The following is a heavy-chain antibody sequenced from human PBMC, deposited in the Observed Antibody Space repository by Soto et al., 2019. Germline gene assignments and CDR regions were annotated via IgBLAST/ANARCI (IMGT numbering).Heavy chain of an antibody. Sequence: SVKVSCKASGFTFSTLVVLWVRQARGHPLEWIGWIVVGSGNTNYAQKYQERVTITRDMSTGTAYMELSSLRSEDTALYYCAGYSSTWPLFDYWGQGTLVTVSS. D-gene: IGHD6-13*01. J-gene: IGHJ4*02. CDR2: IVVGSGNT. CDR3: AGYSSTWPLFDY. CDR1: GFTFSTLV. V-gene: IGHV1-58*01.